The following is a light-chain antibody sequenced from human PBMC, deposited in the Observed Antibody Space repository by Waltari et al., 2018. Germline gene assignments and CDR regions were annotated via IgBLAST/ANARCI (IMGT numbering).Light chain of an antibody. CDR2: DDR. V-gene: IGLV3-21*02. CDR1: NIASKS. Sequence: SYVLTQPPSVSVAPGQTARITCGGYNIASKSVHWYQERPGQAPVLVVYDDRDRPSVLPERFSGSNSGNTATLTISSVEAGDEADYYCQVWDSSSDHQVFGGGTKLTVL. J-gene: IGLJ3*02. CDR3: QVWDSSSDHQV.